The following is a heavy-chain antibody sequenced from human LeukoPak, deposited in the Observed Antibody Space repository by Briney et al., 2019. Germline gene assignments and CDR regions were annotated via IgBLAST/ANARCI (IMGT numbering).Heavy chain of an antibody. J-gene: IGHJ4*02. CDR2: ISGSGGST. CDR1: GFTFDSFD. V-gene: IGHV3-23*01. Sequence: GGSLRLSCAASGFTFDSFDMSWVRQAPGKGLEWVSGISGSGGSTYYADSVKGRFTISRDNSKNTLYLQMNSLRAEDTAVYYCARDSSSWYYFDYWGQGTLVTVSS. CDR3: ARDSSSWYYFDY. D-gene: IGHD6-13*01.